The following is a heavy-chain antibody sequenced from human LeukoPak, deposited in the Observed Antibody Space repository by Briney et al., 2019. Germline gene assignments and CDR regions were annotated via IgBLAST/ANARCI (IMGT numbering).Heavy chain of an antibody. J-gene: IGHJ6*02. V-gene: IGHV4-30-4*01. Sequence: SETLSLTCTVSGGSISSGDYYWSWIRQPPGKGLEWIGYIYYSGSTYYNPSLKSRVTISVDTSKNQFSLKLSSVTAADTAVYYCARVKATIPDYYGMDVWGQGTTVTVSS. CDR3: ARVKATIPDYYGMDV. D-gene: IGHD5-12*01. CDR1: GGSISSGDYY. CDR2: IYYSGST.